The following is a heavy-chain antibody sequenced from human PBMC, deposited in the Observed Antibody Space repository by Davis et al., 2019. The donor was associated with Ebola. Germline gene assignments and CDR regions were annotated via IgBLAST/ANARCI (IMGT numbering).Heavy chain of an antibody. Sequence: AASVTVSCKASGYTFTTYDINWVRQATGQGLEWMGWRNPNSGNTGYAQKFQGRVTMTRDTSITTAYMELSSLSSDDTAVYYCTRAIARRRYGSWFDPWGQGTPVTVSS. V-gene: IGHV1-8*01. CDR3: TRAIARRRYGSWFDP. CDR1: GYTFTTYD. D-gene: IGHD4-17*01. CDR2: RNPNSGNT. J-gene: IGHJ5*02.